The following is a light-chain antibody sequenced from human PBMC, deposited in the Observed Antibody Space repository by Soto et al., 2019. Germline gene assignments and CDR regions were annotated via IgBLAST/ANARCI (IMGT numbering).Light chain of an antibody. CDR2: DTS. J-gene: IGKJ5*01. Sequence: EIVLTQSPATLSLSPGERATLSCRTSQTIRGLLNWYQQRPGQAPRLLIYDTSNRATDIPARFSGSGSGTDFILTISSLDPEDFGVYFCQQRHNWPITFGQGTRQDIK. CDR3: QQRHNWPIT. CDR1: QTIRGL. V-gene: IGKV3-11*01.